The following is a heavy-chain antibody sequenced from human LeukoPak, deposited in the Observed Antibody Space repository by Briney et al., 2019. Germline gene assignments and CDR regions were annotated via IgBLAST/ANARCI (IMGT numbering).Heavy chain of an antibody. CDR3: ARDFGTVEMGPSDY. J-gene: IGHJ4*02. CDR2: IKPDGNER. V-gene: IGHV3-7*01. CDR1: GFTFSNYN. D-gene: IGHD1-1*01. Sequence: PGGSLRLSCAASGFTFSNYNMNWVRQAPGKGLEWVANIKPDGNERYYVDSVKGRFIISRDNTKNSLYLQMNSLRVEDTAVYYCARDFGTVEMGPSDYWGQGTLVSVSS.